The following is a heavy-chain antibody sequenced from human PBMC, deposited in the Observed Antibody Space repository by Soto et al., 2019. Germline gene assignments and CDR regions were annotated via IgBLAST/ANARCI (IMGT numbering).Heavy chain of an antibody. D-gene: IGHD3-10*01. CDR3: AKDRRITMVRGVLRAFDS. V-gene: IGHV3-33*06. J-gene: IGHJ4*01. Sequence: GGSLRLSCAASGFIFSDFAMHWVRQAPGKGLEWVAEIWYDGSNEYYGDSVKGRFTISRDNYKNMLYLQMNSLRAEDTAVYYCAKDRRITMVRGVLRAFDSWGQGNLVTVSS. CDR2: IWYDGSNE. CDR1: GFIFSDFA.